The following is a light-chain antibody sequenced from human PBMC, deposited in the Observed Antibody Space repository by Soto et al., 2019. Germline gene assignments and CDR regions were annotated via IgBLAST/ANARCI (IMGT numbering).Light chain of an antibody. CDR1: QTVLFTSNSKNY. CDR2: WAS. CDR3: QQYYSIPPT. Sequence: DIVMTQSPDSLAVSLGERATINCKSSQTVLFTSNSKNYLAWYQQKPGQPPKLLIYWASTRESGVPDRFSGSGSETDFTLTISSLQAEDVAVYFCQQYYSIPPTFGQGTKVEI. J-gene: IGKJ1*01. V-gene: IGKV4-1*01.